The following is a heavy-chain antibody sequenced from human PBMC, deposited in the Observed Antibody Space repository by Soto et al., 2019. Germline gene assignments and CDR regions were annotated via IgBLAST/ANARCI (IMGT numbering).Heavy chain of an antibody. V-gene: IGHV3-53*01. J-gene: IGHJ4*02. Sequence: EVQLVESGGGLIQPGGSLKLSCAASGFTVGNHYMSWVRQAPGKGLEWVSLIYSTGTTKYADSVKGRFTVSSDNAKNTLYLQMNSLRAEDTAVYYCAKDGRGSGSHYNSFGYWGQGTLVTVSS. D-gene: IGHD3-10*01. CDR1: GFTVGNHY. CDR2: IYSTGTT. CDR3: AKDGRGSGSHYNSFGY.